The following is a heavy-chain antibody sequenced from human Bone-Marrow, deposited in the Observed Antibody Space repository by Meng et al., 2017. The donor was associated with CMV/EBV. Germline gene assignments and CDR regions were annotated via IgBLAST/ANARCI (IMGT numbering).Heavy chain of an antibody. D-gene: IGHD2-2*02. CDR3: AREGCSSTSCYTGGWFDP. J-gene: IGHJ5*02. CDR2: IYYSGST. V-gene: IGHV4-59*01. CDR1: GGSISSYY. Sequence: GSLRLSCNVSGGSISSYYWSWIRQPPGKGLEWIGYIYYSGSTNYNPSLKSRVTISVDTSKNQFSLKLSSVTAADTAVYYCAREGCSSTSCYTGGWFDPWGQGTLVTVSS.